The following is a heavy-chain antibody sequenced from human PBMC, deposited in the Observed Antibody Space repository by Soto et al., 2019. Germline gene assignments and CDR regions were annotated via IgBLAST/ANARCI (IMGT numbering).Heavy chain of an antibody. CDR3: AKVWEYGFGEIPRRSWFDP. CDR1: GFSFSSYA. V-gene: IGHV3-23*01. J-gene: IGHJ5*02. D-gene: IGHD3-10*01. CDR2: ISGSGSST. Sequence: EVQLLVSGGGLVQPWGSLRISCAASGFSFSSYAMTWVRQAPGKGPEWVSVISGSGSSTYYADSVKGRFTISRDNSKNTLYLQMNGLRAEDTAVYHCAKVWEYGFGEIPRRSWFDPWGQGTLVTVSS.